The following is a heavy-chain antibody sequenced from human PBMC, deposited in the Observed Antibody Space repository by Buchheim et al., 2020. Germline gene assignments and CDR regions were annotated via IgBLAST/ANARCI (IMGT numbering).Heavy chain of an antibody. D-gene: IGHD2/OR15-2a*01. J-gene: IGHJ4*02. Sequence: QVQLVESGGGVVQPGRSLRLPCAASGFTFSSYGMHWVRQAPGKGLEWVAVISYDGSNKYYADSVKGRFTISRDNSKNTLYLQMNSLRAEDTAVYYCAKEKNRYFDYWGQGTL. CDR3: AKEKNRYFDY. CDR1: GFTFSSYG. CDR2: ISYDGSNK. V-gene: IGHV3-30*18.